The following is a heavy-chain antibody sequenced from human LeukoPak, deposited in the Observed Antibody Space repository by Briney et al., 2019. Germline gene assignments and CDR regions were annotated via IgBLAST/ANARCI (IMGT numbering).Heavy chain of an antibody. CDR1: GFTFSSFG. CDR2: IRYDGSHK. CDR3: ARGMGYSYGHPQGAFDI. D-gene: IGHD5-18*01. V-gene: IGHV3-30*02. Sequence: PGGSLRLSCAASGFTFSSFGMHWVRQAPGKGLEWVALIRYDGSHKYYADSVKGRFTISRDNSNSRDNSKNTLYLQMNSLRSEDTAVYYCARGMGYSYGHPQGAFDIWGQGTMVTVSS. J-gene: IGHJ3*02.